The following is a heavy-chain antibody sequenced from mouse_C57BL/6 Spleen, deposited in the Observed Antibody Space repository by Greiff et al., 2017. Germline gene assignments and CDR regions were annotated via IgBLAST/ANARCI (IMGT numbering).Heavy chain of an antibody. J-gene: IGHJ3*01. CDR1: GYAFSSSW. V-gene: IGHV1-82*01. Sequence: VKLQQSGPELVKPGASVKISCKASGYAFSSSWMNWVKQRPGKGLEWIGRIYPGDGDTNYNGKFKGKATLTADKSSSTAYMQLSSLTSEDSAVYFCARSYYGSSPFAYWGQGTLVTVSA. CDR2: IYPGDGDT. CDR3: ARSYYGSSPFAY. D-gene: IGHD1-1*01.